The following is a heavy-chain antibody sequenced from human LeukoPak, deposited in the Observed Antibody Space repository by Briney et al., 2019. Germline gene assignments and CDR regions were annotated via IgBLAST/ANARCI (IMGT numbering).Heavy chain of an antibody. J-gene: IGHJ4*02. Sequence: ASVGLSCKASGYTFTDYYMHWVRQAPGQGLEWMGWINPNGGGTNYAQEFQGRVTMTRDTSISTAYMVLSRLRFDDTAVYYCAGTTGGNYEFDYWGQGTLVSVSS. CDR3: AGTTGGNYEFDY. CDR2: INPNGGGT. D-gene: IGHD4-11*01. CDR1: GYTFTDYY. V-gene: IGHV1-2*02.